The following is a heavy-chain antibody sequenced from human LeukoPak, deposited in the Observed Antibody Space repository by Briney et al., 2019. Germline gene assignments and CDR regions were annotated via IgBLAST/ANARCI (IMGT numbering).Heavy chain of an antibody. Sequence: ASVKVSCKASGYTFTGYYMHWVRQVPGKGLEWMGCINTKTEKTTYAQAFTGRFVFSLDTSVSTAYLQIDSLQADDTAVYYCARTVTTRLFYFDYWGQGSLVTVSS. J-gene: IGHJ4*02. CDR3: ARTVTTRLFYFDY. V-gene: IGHV7-4-1*01. D-gene: IGHD4-11*01. CDR2: INTKTEKT. CDR1: GYTFTGYY.